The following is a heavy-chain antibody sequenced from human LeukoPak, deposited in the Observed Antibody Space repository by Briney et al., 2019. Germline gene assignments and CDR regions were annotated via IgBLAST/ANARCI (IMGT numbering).Heavy chain of an antibody. V-gene: IGHV3-74*01. CDR1: GFTFSSYW. CDR3: AKFIPGDYPRIFDY. J-gene: IGHJ4*02. CDR2: INSDGSST. D-gene: IGHD4-17*01. Sequence: GGSLRLSCAASGFTFSSYWMHWVRQAPGKGLVWVSRINSDGSSTSYADSVKGRFTISRDNAKNTLYLQMNSLRAEDTAVYYCAKFIPGDYPRIFDYWGQGTLVTVSS.